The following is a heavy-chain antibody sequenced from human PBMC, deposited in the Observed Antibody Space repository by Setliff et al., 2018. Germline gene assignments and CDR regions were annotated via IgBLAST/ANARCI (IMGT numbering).Heavy chain of an antibody. Sequence: GESLKISCAASGFTFSSYGMHWVRQAPGKGLEWVAVIWYDGSNKYYADSVKGRFTISRDNSKNTLYLQMNSLRAEDTAVYYCARGPLADSYGDAFDIWGQGTMVTVSS. D-gene: IGHD5-18*01. CDR1: GFTFSSYG. J-gene: IGHJ3*02. V-gene: IGHV3-33*01. CDR2: IWYDGSNK. CDR3: ARGPLADSYGDAFDI.